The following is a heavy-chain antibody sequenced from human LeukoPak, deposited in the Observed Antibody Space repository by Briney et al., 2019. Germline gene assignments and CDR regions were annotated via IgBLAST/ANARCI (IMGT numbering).Heavy chain of an antibody. V-gene: IGHV1-2*06. D-gene: IGHD2-15*01. CDR2: INPNSGGT. Sequence: ASVKVSCKASGYTFTGYYMHWVRQAPGQGLEWMGRINPNSGGTNYAQKFQGRVTMTRDTSISTAYMELSRLRSDDTAVYYCARTLGYCSGGSCYPSYYFDCWGQGTLVTVSS. CDR1: GYTFTGYY. CDR3: ARTLGYCSGGSCYPSYYFDC. J-gene: IGHJ4*02.